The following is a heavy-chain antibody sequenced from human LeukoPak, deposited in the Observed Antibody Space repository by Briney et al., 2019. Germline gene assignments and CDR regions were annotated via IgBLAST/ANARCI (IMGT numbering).Heavy chain of an antibody. CDR1: GGSFSGYY. J-gene: IGHJ4*02. CDR2: INHSGST. CDR3: ARGTRRGGDFDY. D-gene: IGHD3-16*01. Sequence: PSETLSLTCAVYGGSFSGYYWSWIRQPPGKGLEWIGEINHSGSTNYNPSLKSRVTISVDTSKNQFSLKLSSVTAADTAVYYCARGTRRGGDFDYWGQGTLVTVSP. V-gene: IGHV4-34*01.